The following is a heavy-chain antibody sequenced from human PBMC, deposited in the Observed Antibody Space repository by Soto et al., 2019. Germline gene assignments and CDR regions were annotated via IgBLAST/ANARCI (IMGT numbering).Heavy chain of an antibody. CDR2: INYSGST. CDR3: ARLGDSAGYGLHWFDP. D-gene: IGHD3-22*01. V-gene: IGHV4-34*01. Sequence: PSETLSLTCAVYDGSFSGYYWIWIRQPPGEGLEWIGKINYSGSTHYNPSLKSRATISVDTSKNQFSLKLSSVTAADTAVYYCARLGDSAGYGLHWFDPWGQGTLVTVPQ. CDR1: DGSFSGYY. J-gene: IGHJ5*02.